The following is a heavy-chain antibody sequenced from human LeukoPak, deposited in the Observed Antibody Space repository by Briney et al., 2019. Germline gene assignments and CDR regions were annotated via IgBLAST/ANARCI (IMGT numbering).Heavy chain of an antibody. D-gene: IGHD6-19*01. CDR1: GYTFTSYG. CDR3: ARDTGYSSGWFDY. J-gene: IGHJ4*02. CDR2: ISAYNGNT. V-gene: IGHV1-18*01. Sequence: AASVKVSCKASGYTFTSYGISWVRQAPGQGLEWMGWISAYNGNTNYAQKFQGRVTMTRDTSISTAYMELSRLRSDDTAVYYCARDTGYSSGWFDYWGQGTLVTVSS.